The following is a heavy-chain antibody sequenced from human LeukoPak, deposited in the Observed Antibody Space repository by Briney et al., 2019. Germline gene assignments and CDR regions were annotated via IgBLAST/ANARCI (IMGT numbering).Heavy chain of an antibody. CDR3: ARWTTTYLDY. J-gene: IGHJ4*02. Sequence: ASVKVSCKASGYTFTNYYIHWVRQAPGQGLEWMGIINPSGGSTNYAQKFQGRVTMTTDTSTITVYMELSSLRSEDTAVYYCARWTTTYLDYWGQGTLVTVSS. CDR2: INPSGGST. CDR1: GYTFTNYY. V-gene: IGHV1-46*01. D-gene: IGHD4-11*01.